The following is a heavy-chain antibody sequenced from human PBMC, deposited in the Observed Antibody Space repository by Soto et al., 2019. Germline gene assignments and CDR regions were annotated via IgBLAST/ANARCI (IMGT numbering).Heavy chain of an antibody. D-gene: IGHD6-13*01. V-gene: IGHV1-18*04. CDR3: AREAAAERNYYGLDV. Sequence: QVQLVQSGPEVRKPGASVKVSCKASGYIFSRYGISWVRQAPGQGLEWMEWISGYNGNTKFGERVQGRVNVTTDTSTSTAYMALRSLRSDDTAVYYCAREAAAERNYYGLDVWGQGTTVIVSS. CDR1: GYIFSRYG. CDR2: ISGYNGNT. J-gene: IGHJ6*02.